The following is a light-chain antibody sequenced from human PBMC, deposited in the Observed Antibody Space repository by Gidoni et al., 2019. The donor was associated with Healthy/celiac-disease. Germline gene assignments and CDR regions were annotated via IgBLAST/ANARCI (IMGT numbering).Light chain of an antibody. J-gene: IGKJ1*01. CDR3: QQYNKWHRT. Sequence: ELAMTQSLATLSVSPGERATLSCRASQSVSSNLAWYQQEPGQAPRLLIYGASTRATGIPARFSGSGSGTELTLTISSLQSEDFAVYYCQQYNKWHRTFGRGTKVEIK. CDR1: QSVSSN. V-gene: IGKV3-15*01. CDR2: GAS.